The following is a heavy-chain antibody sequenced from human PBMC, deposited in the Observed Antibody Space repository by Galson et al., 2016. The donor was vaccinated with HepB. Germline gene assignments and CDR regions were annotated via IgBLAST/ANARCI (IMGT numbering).Heavy chain of an antibody. D-gene: IGHD6-13*01. CDR3: ARGVQQLIYDY. CDR1: GNTYNNYW. V-gene: IGHV5-51*04. CDR2: IYPADSDT. J-gene: IGHJ4*02. Sequence: QSGAEVKKPGESLKISCKGSGNTYNNYWIGWVRQMPGKGLEWMGIIYPADSDTKHSPSFRGQVTISVDKPINTAYLRWSSLKASDTAMYYCARGVQQLIYDYWGQGTLVTVSS.